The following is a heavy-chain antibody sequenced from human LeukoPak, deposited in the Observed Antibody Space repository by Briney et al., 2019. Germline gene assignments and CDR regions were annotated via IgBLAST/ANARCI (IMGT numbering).Heavy chain of an antibody. J-gene: IGHJ3*02. CDR1: GGSFSGYY. CDR2: INHSGST. Sequence: SETLSFTCAVYGGSFSGYYWSWIRQPPGKGLEWIGEINHSGSTNYNPSLKSRVTISVDTSKNQFSLKLTSVTAADTAVYYCAREISMTVGGGAFDIWGQGTMVTVSS. D-gene: IGHD3-22*01. V-gene: IGHV4-34*01. CDR3: AREISMTVGGGAFDI.